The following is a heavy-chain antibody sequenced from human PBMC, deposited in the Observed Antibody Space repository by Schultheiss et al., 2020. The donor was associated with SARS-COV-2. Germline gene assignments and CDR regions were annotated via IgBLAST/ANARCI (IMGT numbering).Heavy chain of an antibody. CDR1: GGTFSSYA. V-gene: IGHV1-8*02. CDR2: INPNSGNT. D-gene: IGHD3-22*01. J-gene: IGHJ6*02. CDR3: ARDPPPPHTWLLPHTLLDGMDV. Sequence: ASVKVSCKASGGTFSSYAISWVRQAPGQGLEWMGWINPNSGNTGYAQKFQGRVTMTRNTSISTAYMELSRLTFDDTAVYYCARDPPPPHTWLLPHTLLDGMDVWGQGTTVTVSS.